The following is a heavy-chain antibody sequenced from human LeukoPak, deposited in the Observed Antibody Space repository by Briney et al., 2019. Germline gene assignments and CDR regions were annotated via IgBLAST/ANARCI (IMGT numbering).Heavy chain of an antibody. V-gene: IGHV3-23*01. CDR2: ISGSGGST. Sequence: GGSLRLSCAASGFTFSTYWMSWVRQAPGTGLEWVSAISGSGGSTYYADSVKGRFTISRDNAKNTLYLQMNSLRAEDTAVYYCATFPKAVVSNVYWGQGTLVTVSS. D-gene: IGHD2-8*01. J-gene: IGHJ4*02. CDR3: ATFPKAVVSNVY. CDR1: GFTFSTYW.